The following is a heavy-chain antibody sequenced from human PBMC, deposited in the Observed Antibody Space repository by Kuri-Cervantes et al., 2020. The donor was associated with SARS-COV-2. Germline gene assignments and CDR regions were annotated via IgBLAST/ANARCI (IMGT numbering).Heavy chain of an antibody. J-gene: IGHJ6*02. CDR2: INCSGSS. CDR3: ARGVGAAVAGTLITIYYYYGMDV. CDR1: GCSFSSYY. Sequence: SETLSLTCTVSGCSFSSYYWSWIRQPPGKGLEWIGFINCSGSSNYNPSLKRRVSISVDTSKNQFPLRLSTVTAADTAVYYCARGVGAAVAGTLITIYYYYGMDVWGHGTTVTVSS. V-gene: IGHV4-59*12. D-gene: IGHD6-19*01.